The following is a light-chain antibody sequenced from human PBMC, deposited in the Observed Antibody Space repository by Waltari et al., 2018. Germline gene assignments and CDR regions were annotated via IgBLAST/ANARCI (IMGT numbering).Light chain of an antibody. J-gene: IGKJ1*01. V-gene: IGKV1-5*03. CDR1: QSITNW. CDR2: KAS. CDR3: QQYDNYWT. Sequence: DIQMTQSPSTRSASVGDRVTITCLDSQSITNWLACYQQKPGKAPKLLIYKASNLESGVPSRFSGSGSGTEFTLTISSLQPDDFATYYCQQYDNYWTFGQGTKVEIK.